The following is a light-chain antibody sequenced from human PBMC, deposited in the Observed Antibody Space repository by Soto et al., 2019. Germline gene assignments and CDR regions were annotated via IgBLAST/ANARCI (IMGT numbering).Light chain of an antibody. CDR1: QGIRSY. Sequence: AIRMTQSPSSFSASTGDRVTITCRASQGIRSYLAWYQQKPGKAPKLLIYAASTLQSGVPSRFSGSGSGTDFTLTISCLQSVDFATYYCQQYYSYPIAFGPGTKVDIK. V-gene: IGKV1-8*01. CDR3: QQYYSYPIA. J-gene: IGKJ3*01. CDR2: AAS.